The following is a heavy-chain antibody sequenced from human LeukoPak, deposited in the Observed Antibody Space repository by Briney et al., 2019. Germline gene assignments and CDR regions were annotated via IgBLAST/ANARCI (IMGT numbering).Heavy chain of an antibody. CDR1: GFTFSHYS. J-gene: IGHJ4*02. Sequence: PGGSLRLSCVASGFTFSHYSLHWVRQAPGKGLEWVAVISYDGSNKYYADSVKGRFTISRDNSKNTLYLQMNSLRAEDTAVYYCARLCCYDLGGYWGQGTLVTVSS. V-gene: IGHV3-30-3*01. CDR2: ISYDGSNK. D-gene: IGHD2-2*01. CDR3: ARLCCYDLGGY.